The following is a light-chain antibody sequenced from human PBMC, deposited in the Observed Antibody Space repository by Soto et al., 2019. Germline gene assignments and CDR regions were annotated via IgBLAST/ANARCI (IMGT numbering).Light chain of an antibody. CDR3: QQYQNCPQT. J-gene: IGKJ1*01. Sequence: EKVMTQSPATLSVSPGERATLSCRASQSVSSSLAWYQQKPGQAPRLLIYSASTRATGIPARFSASWSGTECTLTIGSLHSDYFAVSCCQQYQNCPQTFGLGTRVDIK. V-gene: IGKV3-15*01. CDR1: QSVSSS. CDR2: SAS.